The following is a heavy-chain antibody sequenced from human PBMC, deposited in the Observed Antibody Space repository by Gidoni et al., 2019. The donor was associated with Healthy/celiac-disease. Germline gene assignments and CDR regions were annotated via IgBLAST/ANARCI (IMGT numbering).Heavy chain of an antibody. CDR3: ARVKGYSSSSPFDY. V-gene: IGHV3-30*03. Sequence: QVQLVESGGGVVQPGRSLRLSCAASGFTFRSYGMHWVRQAPGKGLEWVAVISYDGSNKYYADSVKGRFTISRDNSKNTLYLQMNSLRAEDTAVYYCARVKGYSSSSPFDYWGQGTLVTVSS. D-gene: IGHD6-6*01. CDR1: GFTFRSYG. J-gene: IGHJ4*02. CDR2: ISYDGSNK.